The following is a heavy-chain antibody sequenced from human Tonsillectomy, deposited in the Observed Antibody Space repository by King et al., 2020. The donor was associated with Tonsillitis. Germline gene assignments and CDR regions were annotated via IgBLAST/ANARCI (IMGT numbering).Heavy chain of an antibody. CDR1: GFTFSSYA. J-gene: IGHJ1*01. CDR2: ISGSGGST. Sequence: VQLVESGGGLVQPGGSLRLSYAASGFTFSSYAMSWVRQAPGKGLEWVSAISGSGGSTYYADSVKGRFTISRDNSKNTLYLQMNSLRAEDTAVYYCAKADSSGWSPGEYFQHWGQGTLVTVSS. CDR3: AKADSSGWSPGEYFQH. D-gene: IGHD6-19*01. V-gene: IGHV3-23*04.